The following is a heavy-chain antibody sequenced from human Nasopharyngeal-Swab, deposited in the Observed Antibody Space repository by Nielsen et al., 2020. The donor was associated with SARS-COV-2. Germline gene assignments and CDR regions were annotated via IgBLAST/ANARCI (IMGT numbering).Heavy chain of an antibody. CDR2: IYHSGST. CDR1: GGSISSSNW. V-gene: IGHV4-4*02. Sequence: SETLSLTCAVSGGSISSSNWWSWVRQPPGKGLEWIGEIYHSGSTNYNPSLKSRVTISVDKSKNQFSLKLSSVTAADTAVYYCARRYSSGWSRHGWFDPWGQGTLVTVSS. J-gene: IGHJ5*02. CDR3: ARRYSSGWSRHGWFDP. D-gene: IGHD6-19*01.